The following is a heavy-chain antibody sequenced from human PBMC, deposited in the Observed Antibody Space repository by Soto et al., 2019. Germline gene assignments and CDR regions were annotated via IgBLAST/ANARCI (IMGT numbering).Heavy chain of an antibody. CDR2: INAGNGNT. Sequence: ASVKVSCKASGYTFTSYAMHWGRQAPGQRLEWMGWINAGNGNTKYSQKFQGRVTITRDTSASTAYMELSSLRSEDTAVYYCARVPSAYSSSWTEFDYWGQGTLVTVSS. CDR3: ARVPSAYSSSWTEFDY. D-gene: IGHD6-13*01. V-gene: IGHV1-3*01. CDR1: GYTFTSYA. J-gene: IGHJ4*02.